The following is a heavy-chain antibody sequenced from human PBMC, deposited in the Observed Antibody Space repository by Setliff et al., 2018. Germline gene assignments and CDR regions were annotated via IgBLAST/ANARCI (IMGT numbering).Heavy chain of an antibody. J-gene: IGHJ5*02. CDR2: IYTSGST. D-gene: IGHD3-3*02. CDR1: GGSISSGSYY. V-gene: IGHV4-61*09. Sequence: PSETLSLTCTVSGGSISSGSYYWSWIRQPAGKGLEWIGHIYTSGSTYYNPSLKSRVTISVDTSKNQFSLNLNSVTAADTALYYCAKESLAINTRWFDPWGQGILVTVSS. CDR3: AKESLAINTRWFDP.